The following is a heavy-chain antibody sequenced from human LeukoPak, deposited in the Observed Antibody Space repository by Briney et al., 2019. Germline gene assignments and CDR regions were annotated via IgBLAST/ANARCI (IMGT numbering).Heavy chain of an antibody. V-gene: IGHV3-9*01. CDR2: ISWNSGSI. CDR1: GFTFDDYA. J-gene: IGHJ4*02. CDR3: AKDRYSSSHHYPFDY. D-gene: IGHD6-13*01. Sequence: PGGSLRLSCAASGFTFDDYAMHWVRQAPGKGLEWVSGISWNSGSIGYADSVKGRFTISRDNAKNSLYLQMNSLRAEDTALYYCAKDRYSSSHHYPFDYWGQGTLVTVSS.